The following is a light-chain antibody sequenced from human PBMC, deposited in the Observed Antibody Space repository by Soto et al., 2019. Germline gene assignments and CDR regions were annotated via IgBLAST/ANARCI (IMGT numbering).Light chain of an antibody. Sequence: EIVLPQSHGTLSFSPGERATLSCRASQSVRSSYLAWYQQRPGQAPRLLIYGTSTRATGIPDRFSGSGSGADFTLTISRLEPEDLAVYYCQQYGSSPRTFGQGTKVDI. CDR3: QQYGSSPRT. V-gene: IGKV3-20*01. CDR1: QSVRSSY. J-gene: IGKJ1*01. CDR2: GTS.